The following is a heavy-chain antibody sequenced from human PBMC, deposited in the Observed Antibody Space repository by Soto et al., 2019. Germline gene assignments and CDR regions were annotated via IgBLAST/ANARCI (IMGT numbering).Heavy chain of an antibody. J-gene: IGHJ4*02. CDR1: GGTFSSYA. CDR2: IIPIFGTA. Sequence: AASVKASCKASGGTFSSYAISWVRQAPGQGLEWMGGIIPIFGTANYAQKFQGRVTITADESTSTAYMELSSLRSEDTAVYYCARARNGVATIDNQYYFDYWGQGTLVTVSS. V-gene: IGHV1-69*13. D-gene: IGHD5-12*01. CDR3: ARARNGVATIDNQYYFDY.